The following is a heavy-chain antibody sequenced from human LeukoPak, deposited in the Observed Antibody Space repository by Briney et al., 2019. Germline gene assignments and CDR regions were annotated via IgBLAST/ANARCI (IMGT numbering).Heavy chain of an antibody. CDR3: ARDQNWEEAY. V-gene: IGHV3-23*01. CDR2: ISASGVGT. Sequence: GGSLRLSCTVSGFTFSSSDMSWFRQAPGKGLEWVSVISASGVGTNYADSVKGRFTISRDNSKNTLNLQMHSVRVEDTAVYYCARDQNWEEAYWGQGILVTVSS. J-gene: IGHJ4*02. CDR1: GFTFSSSD. D-gene: IGHD7-27*01.